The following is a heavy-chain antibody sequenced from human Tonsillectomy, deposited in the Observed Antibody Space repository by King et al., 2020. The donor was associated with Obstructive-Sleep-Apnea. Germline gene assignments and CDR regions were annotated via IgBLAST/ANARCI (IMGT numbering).Heavy chain of an antibody. V-gene: IGHV4-59*08. J-gene: IGHJ4*02. CDR3: AKLFSWEPDY. CDR1: GGSISIYY. CDR2: IYYSGSP. D-gene: IGHD1-26*01. Sequence: VQLQESGPGLVKPSETLSLTCTVSGGSISIYYWSWIRQPPGKGLEGIWYIYYSGSPNYTPALKSLVTISVDKSKNQFYLKLSSVIAADTAVYYCAKLFSWEPDYWGQGTLVTVSS.